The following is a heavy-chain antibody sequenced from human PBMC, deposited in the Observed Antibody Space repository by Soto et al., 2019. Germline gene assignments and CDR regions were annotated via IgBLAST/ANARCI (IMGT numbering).Heavy chain of an antibody. V-gene: IGHV1-69*05. CDR3: ARDYCGGDCSNWFDP. J-gene: IGHJ5*02. CDR2: IIAIFGTA. CDR1: GYTYTSYG. Sequence: SVKVACKASGYTYTSYGSSWVRQAPGQGLEWMGGIIAIFGTANYAQKFQGRVTITTDESTSTAYMELSSLRSEDTAVYYCARDYCGGDCSNWFDPWGQGTLVTVSS. D-gene: IGHD2-21*02.